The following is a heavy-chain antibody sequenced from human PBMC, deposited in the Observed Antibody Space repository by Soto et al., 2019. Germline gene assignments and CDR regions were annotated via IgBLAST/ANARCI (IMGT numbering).Heavy chain of an antibody. CDR3: ARAQYSSGWSPYYYYYYGMDV. J-gene: IGHJ6*02. CDR1: GGTFSSYA. Sequence: SVKVSCKASGGTFSSYAISWVRQAPGQGLEWMGGIIPIFGTANYAQKFQGRVTITADESTSTAYMELSSLRSEDTAVYYCARAQYSSGWSPYYYYYYGMDVWGQGTTVTVSS. CDR2: IIPIFGTA. D-gene: IGHD6-19*01. V-gene: IGHV1-69*13.